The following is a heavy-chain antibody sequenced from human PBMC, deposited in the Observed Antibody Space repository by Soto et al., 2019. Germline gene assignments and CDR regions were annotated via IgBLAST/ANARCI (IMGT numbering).Heavy chain of an antibody. J-gene: IGHJ4*02. CDR3: AKAPWVRFLEWLLYFDY. CDR2: ISGSGGST. Sequence: VRPGGSLRLSCAASGFTFSSYAMSWVRQAPGKGLEWVSAISGSGGSTYYADSVKGRFTISRDNSKNTLYLQMNSLRAEDTAVYYCAKAPWVRFLEWLLYFDYWGQGTLVTVSS. CDR1: GFTFSSYA. D-gene: IGHD3-3*01. V-gene: IGHV3-23*01.